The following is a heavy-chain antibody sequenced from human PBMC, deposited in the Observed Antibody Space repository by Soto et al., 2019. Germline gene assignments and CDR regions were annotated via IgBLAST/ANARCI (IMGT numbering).Heavy chain of an antibody. J-gene: IGHJ6*02. CDR1: GFSLTTSGVG. Sequence: QITLKESGPTLVKPTQTLTLTCTFSGFSLTTSGVGVGWIRQPPGKALEWLALIYWDDDKRYSPSLKNRLTINKDTSRNQVVLTLIDLDPVDTATYYCAHKSLVPFGIDVWGQGTTVTVAS. CDR2: IYWDDDK. D-gene: IGHD3-10*01. V-gene: IGHV2-5*02. CDR3: AHKSLVPFGIDV.